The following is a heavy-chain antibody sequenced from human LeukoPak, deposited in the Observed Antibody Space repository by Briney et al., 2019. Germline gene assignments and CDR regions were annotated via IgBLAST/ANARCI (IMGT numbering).Heavy chain of an antibody. Sequence: PGGSLRLSCAASGFTFSSYGMHWVRQAPGKGLEWVAVISYDGSNKYYADSVKGRFTISRDNSKNTLYLQMNSLRAEDTAVYYCAKDLYYYDSSGYYHYGMDVWGQGTTVTVSS. CDR2: ISYDGSNK. J-gene: IGHJ6*02. CDR3: AKDLYYYDSSGYYHYGMDV. CDR1: GFTFSSYG. V-gene: IGHV3-30*18. D-gene: IGHD3-22*01.